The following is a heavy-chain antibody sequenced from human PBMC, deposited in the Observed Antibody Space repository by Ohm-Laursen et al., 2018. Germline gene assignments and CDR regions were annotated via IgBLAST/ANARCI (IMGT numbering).Heavy chain of an antibody. CDR3: ARGDGSYGLY. Sequence: ASVKVSCKASGYTFTGYFIHWVRQAPGQGLEWMGWINPNSGGTNYAQKFQGRVTMTSDTSISTAYMELSSLRSDDTAVYYCARGDGSYGLYWGQGTLVTVSS. V-gene: IGHV1-2*02. CDR1: GYTFTGYF. CDR2: INPNSGGT. D-gene: IGHD5-18*01. J-gene: IGHJ4*02.